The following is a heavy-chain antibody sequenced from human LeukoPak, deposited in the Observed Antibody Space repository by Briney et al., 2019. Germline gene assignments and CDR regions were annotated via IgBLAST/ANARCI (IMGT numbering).Heavy chain of an antibody. D-gene: IGHD3-3*01. J-gene: IGHJ4*02. V-gene: IGHV3-23*01. CDR3: AKDREYYDFWSGYYFLGGSDC. CDR1: GFTFSSYA. CDR2: ISGSGGST. Sequence: GGSLRLSCAAPGFTFSSYAMSWVRQAPGKGLEWVSAISGSGGSTYYADSVKGRFTISRDNSKNTLYLQMNSLRAEDTAVYYCAKDREYYDFWSGYYFLGGSDCWGQGTLVTVSS.